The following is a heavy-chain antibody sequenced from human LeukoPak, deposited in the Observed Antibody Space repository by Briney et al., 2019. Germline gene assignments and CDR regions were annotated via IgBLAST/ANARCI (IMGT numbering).Heavy chain of an antibody. CDR3: ARSGGYSYGSYYYYMDV. V-gene: IGHV4-59*01. Sequence: PSETLSLTCTVSGGSISSYYWSWIRQPPGKGLEWIGWVYYSGSTNYNPSLKSRVTISVDTSKSQFSLKLSSVTAADTAVYYCARSGGYSYGSYYYYMDVWGKGTTVTVSS. CDR1: GGSISSYY. D-gene: IGHD5-18*01. CDR2: VYYSGST. J-gene: IGHJ6*03.